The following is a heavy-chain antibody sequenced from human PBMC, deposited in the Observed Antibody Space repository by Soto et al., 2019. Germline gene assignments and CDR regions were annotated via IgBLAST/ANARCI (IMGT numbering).Heavy chain of an antibody. CDR2: IYWDDDK. V-gene: IGHV2-5*02. CDR3: AHANYDILTGSLDY. Sequence: QITLKESGPTLVKPTQTLTLTCTFSGFSLSTSGVGVGWIRQPPGKALEWLALIYWDDDKRYSPSLKSRLTITEDPSKNQVVLTMTNMDPVDTATYYCAHANYDILTGSLDYWGQGTLVTVSS. J-gene: IGHJ4*02. D-gene: IGHD3-9*01. CDR1: GFSLSTSGVG.